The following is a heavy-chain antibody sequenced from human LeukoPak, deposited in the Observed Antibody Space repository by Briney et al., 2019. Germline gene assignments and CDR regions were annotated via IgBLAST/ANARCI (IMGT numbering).Heavy chain of an antibody. J-gene: IGHJ2*01. CDR2: ISSSSSTI. Sequence: PGGSLRLSCAASGFTFSSYSMNWVRQAPGKGVEWVSYISSSSSTIYYADSVKGRFTISRDNSKNTLYLQFNSLRAEDTAVYFCAKDRSGLNWYFDLWGRGTLVTVSS. CDR3: AKDRSGLNWYFDL. CDR1: GFTFSSYS. V-gene: IGHV3-48*01. D-gene: IGHD6-19*01.